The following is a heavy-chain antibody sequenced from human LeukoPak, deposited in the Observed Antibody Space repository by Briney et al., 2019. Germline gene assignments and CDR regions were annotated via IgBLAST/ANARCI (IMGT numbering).Heavy chain of an antibody. D-gene: IGHD3-22*01. Sequence: GGSLRLSCAASGFTFSSYSMNWVRQAPGKGLEWVSSISSSSSYIYYAASVKGRFTISRDNAKNSLYLQMNSLRAEDTAVYYCARHSSGYYHYDYWGPGTPVTVAS. CDR2: ISSSSSYI. J-gene: IGHJ4*02. CDR3: ARHSSGYYHYDY. V-gene: IGHV3-21*01. CDR1: GFTFSSYS.